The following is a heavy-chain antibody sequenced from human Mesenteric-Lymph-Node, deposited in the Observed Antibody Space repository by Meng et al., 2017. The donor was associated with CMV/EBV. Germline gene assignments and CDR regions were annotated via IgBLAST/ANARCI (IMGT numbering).Heavy chain of an antibody. D-gene: IGHD5-18*01. CDR1: GGSISSSSYY. J-gene: IGHJ5*02. Sequence: SETLSLTCTVSGGSISSSSYYWGWIRQPPGKGLEWIGSIYYSGSTYYNPSLKSRVTISVDTSKNQFSLKLSSVTAADTAVYYCARGRGGYSYRWFDPWGQGTLVTVSS. CDR2: IYYSGST. V-gene: IGHV4-39*07. CDR3: ARGRGGYSYRWFDP.